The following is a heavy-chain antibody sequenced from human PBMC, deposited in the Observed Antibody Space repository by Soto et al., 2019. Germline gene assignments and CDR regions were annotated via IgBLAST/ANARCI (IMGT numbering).Heavy chain of an antibody. CDR2: IYHSGST. CDR1: GGSISSSNW. CDR3: ARARDGLVTMRCFDP. Sequence: QVQLQESGPGLVKPSGTLSLTCAVSGGSISSSNWWSWVRQPPGKGLEWIGEIYHSGSTNYNPSPKSRVSISVDKAKKQIFLKLSYVTAAYTAVYYCARARDGLVTMRCFDPWGQGTLVTVSS. D-gene: IGHD3-9*01. V-gene: IGHV4-4*02. J-gene: IGHJ5*02.